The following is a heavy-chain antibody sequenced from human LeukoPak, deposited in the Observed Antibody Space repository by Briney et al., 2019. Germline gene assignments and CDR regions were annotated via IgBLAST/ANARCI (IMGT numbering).Heavy chain of an antibody. Sequence: PGGSLRLSCAASGFTFSSYAMSWVRQAPGKGLEWVSAISGSGGSTYYADSVKGRFTISRDNSKNTLYLQMNSLRAEDTAVYYCAKGFRTGRVVVDRGAYGMDVWGQGTTVTVSS. J-gene: IGHJ6*02. CDR2: ISGSGGST. CDR3: AKGFRTGRVVVDRGAYGMDV. CDR1: GFTFSSYA. D-gene: IGHD2-15*01. V-gene: IGHV3-23*01.